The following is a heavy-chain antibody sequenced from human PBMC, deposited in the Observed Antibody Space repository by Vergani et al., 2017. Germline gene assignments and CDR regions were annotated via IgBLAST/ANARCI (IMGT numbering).Heavy chain of an antibody. J-gene: IGHJ4*02. CDR2: ISFDGTNE. Sequence: QVQLVESGGGVVQPGTSLRLSCVFSGFALNRHAMHWVRQAPGKGLEWVVGISFDGTNEYYPDLVKGRFTISRDIAKNTLYLQVRSLRLEDTGVYHCVRDRGRCAGGRCYTEAWDYWGQGTPVTVSS. D-gene: IGHD2-2*02. CDR3: VRDRGRCAGGRCYTEAWDY. V-gene: IGHV3-30-3*01. CDR1: GFALNRHA.